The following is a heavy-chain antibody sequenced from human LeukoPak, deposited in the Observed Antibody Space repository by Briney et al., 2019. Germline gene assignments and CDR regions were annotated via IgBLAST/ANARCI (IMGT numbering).Heavy chain of an antibody. Sequence: SQTLSLTCTVSGGSISSGGYCSSWIRQHPGKGLEWIGYIDYSGSTDYNPSLKSRVTISVDTSKNQFSLKLSSVTAVDTAVYYCAREIWRIAARPQGAFDIWGQGTMVTVSS. CDR2: IDYSGST. CDR1: GGSISSGGYC. CDR3: AREIWRIAARPQGAFDI. V-gene: IGHV4-31*03. D-gene: IGHD6-6*01. J-gene: IGHJ3*02.